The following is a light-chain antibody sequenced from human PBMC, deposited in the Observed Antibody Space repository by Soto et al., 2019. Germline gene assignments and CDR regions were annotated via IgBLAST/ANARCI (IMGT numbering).Light chain of an antibody. CDR2: GAS. V-gene: IGKV3-20*01. CDR3: QQYSSSPRT. Sequence: EIVLTQSPGALSLSPGERATLSCGASQSVSSSYLAWYQQKPGQAPRLLIYGASTRATGIADRFSGSGSGTDFTLTISRLEPVDFAVYYCQQYSSSPRTFGQGTKVEIK. J-gene: IGKJ1*01. CDR1: QSVSSSY.